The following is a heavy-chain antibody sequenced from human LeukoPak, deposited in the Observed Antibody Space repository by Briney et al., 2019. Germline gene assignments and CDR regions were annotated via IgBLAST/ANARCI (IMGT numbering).Heavy chain of an antibody. J-gene: IGHJ4*02. D-gene: IGHD1-26*01. CDR2: ISGSGGST. CDR1: GFTFSSYA. CDR3: AKEIPHHYLPLGNFDY. V-gene: IGHV3-23*01. Sequence: GGSLRLSCAASGFTFSSYAMSWVRQAPGKGLEWVSAISGSGGSTYYADSVKGRFTISRDNSKNTLYLQMNSLRAEDTAVYYCAKEIPHHYLPLGNFDYWGQGTLVTVSS.